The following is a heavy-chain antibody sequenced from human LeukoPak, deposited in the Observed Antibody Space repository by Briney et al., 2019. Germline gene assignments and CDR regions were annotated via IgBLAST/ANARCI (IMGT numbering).Heavy chain of an antibody. CDR3: AKESSWYDFDGALGPFDY. CDR2: IRYDGSNK. V-gene: IGHV3-30*02. Sequence: GGSLRLSCAASGFTFSSYGMHWVRQAPGKGLEWVAFIRYDGSNKYYADSVKGRFTISRDNSKNTLYLQMNSLRAEDTAVYYCAKESSWYDFDGALGPFDYWGQGTLVTVSS. D-gene: IGHD6-13*01. CDR1: GFTFSSYG. J-gene: IGHJ4*02.